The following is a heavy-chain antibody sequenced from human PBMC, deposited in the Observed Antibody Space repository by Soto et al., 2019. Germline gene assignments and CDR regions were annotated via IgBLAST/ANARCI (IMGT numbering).Heavy chain of an antibody. CDR2: SSRYNGDT. CDR3: ARDLGGWPVDY. CDR1: GYNFITYG. J-gene: IGHJ4*02. V-gene: IGHV1-18*04. D-gene: IGHD2-15*01. Sequence: QVQLVQSGAEVKKPGASVKVSCKASGYNFITYGINWVRQAPGQGLEWMGWSSRYNGDTKYAQKFQGRVTMTTDTATSTAYMELRSLRSDDTAVDYCARDLGGWPVDYWGQGTLVTVSS.